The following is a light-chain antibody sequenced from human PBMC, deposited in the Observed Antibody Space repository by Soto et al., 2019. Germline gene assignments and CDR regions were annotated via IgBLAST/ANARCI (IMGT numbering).Light chain of an antibody. Sequence: DIQMTQSPSTLSGSVGDRVTITCRASQTISSWLAWYQQKPGKAPKLLIYKATTLKSGVPSRFNISGTGTEFTLTISSLQPDDFATYYCQHYSSYSEAFGQGTKVVLK. CDR1: QTISSW. CDR2: KAT. V-gene: IGKV1-5*03. CDR3: QHYSSYSEA. J-gene: IGKJ1*01.